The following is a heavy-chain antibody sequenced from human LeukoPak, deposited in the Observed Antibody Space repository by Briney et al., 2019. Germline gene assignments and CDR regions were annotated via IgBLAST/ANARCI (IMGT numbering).Heavy chain of an antibody. Sequence: GGSLRLSCAASGFTFSSYAMSWVRQAPGKGLEWVSGISGSGGSIYYADSVKGRFTISRDNSKNTLYLQMNSLRAEDTAVYYCLRYFDWLFDYWGQGTLVTVSS. CDR3: LRYFDWLFDY. D-gene: IGHD3-9*01. CDR1: GFTFSSYA. V-gene: IGHV3-23*01. CDR2: ISGSGGSI. J-gene: IGHJ4*02.